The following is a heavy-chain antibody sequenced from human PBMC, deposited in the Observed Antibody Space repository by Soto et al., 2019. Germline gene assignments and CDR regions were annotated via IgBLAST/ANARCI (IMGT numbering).Heavy chain of an antibody. J-gene: IGHJ6*03. Sequence: GGSLRLSCAASGFTFSSYAMSWVRQAPGKGLEWVSAISGSGGSTYYADSVKGRFTISRDNSKNTLYLQMNCLRAEDTAVYYCANMGPAAWIDYYYYMDVWGKGTTVTVSS. V-gene: IGHV3-23*01. CDR3: ANMGPAAWIDYYYYMDV. CDR2: ISGSGGST. CDR1: GFTFSSYA. D-gene: IGHD2-2*01.